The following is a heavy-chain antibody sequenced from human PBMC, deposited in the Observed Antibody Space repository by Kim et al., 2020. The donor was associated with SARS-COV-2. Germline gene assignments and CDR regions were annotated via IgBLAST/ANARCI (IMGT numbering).Heavy chain of an antibody. D-gene: IGHD3-10*01. J-gene: IGHJ6*02. CDR1: GYSFTSFE. CDR3: ARSMVRGVRYGLDV. V-gene: IGHV1-8*01. Sequence: ASVKVSCKASGYSFTSFEMTWVRQATGQGLEWMGWMNPDSGKAGYAQKFQGRVTMTGNTSISTAYLEVSSLTSEDTAVYYCARSMVRGVRYGLDVWGQGTTVIVSS. CDR2: MNPDSGKA.